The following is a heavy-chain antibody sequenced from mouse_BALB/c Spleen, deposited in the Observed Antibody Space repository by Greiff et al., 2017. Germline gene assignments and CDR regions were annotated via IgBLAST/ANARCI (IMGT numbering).Heavy chain of an antibody. V-gene: IGHV1-7*01. D-gene: IGHD1-1*01. CDR1: GYTFTSYW. Sequence: QVQLQQSGTVLAKPGASVKMSCKASGYTFTSYWMHWVKQRPGQGLEWIGYINPSTGYTEYNQKFKDKATLTADKSSSTAYMQLSSLTSEDSAVYYCARPYYGSSYVGAMDYWGQGTSVTVSS. CDR3: ARPYYGSSYVGAMDY. CDR2: INPSTGYT. J-gene: IGHJ4*01.